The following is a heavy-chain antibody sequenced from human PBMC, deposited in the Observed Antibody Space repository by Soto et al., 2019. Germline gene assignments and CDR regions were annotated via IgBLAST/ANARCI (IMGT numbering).Heavy chain of an antibody. D-gene: IGHD6-13*01. CDR3: ARMNSRSWYQDY. J-gene: IGHJ4*02. V-gene: IGHV3-11*01. CDR1: RFTFSDYY. Sequence: GCLRLSWAPSRFTFSDYYMSCIRQAPGKRLEWISYISSSGSITESASSVKGRFTISRDNAKNSLYLQMHSLRAEDTAVYYFARMNSRSWYQDYWGQGTLVAVSS. CDR2: ISSSGSIT.